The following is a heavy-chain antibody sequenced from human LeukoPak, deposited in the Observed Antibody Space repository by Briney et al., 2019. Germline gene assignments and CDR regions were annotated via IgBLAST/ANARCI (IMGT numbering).Heavy chain of an antibody. J-gene: IGHJ5*02. D-gene: IGHD4-17*01. Sequence: SGVSLTLSCAASGFTFSSSAMHWVRQAPGKGLEWVAVVFSDGTYKYYADSVKGRFTISRDNSKNMLFLQMNSLRAEDTAVYYCAKGPLYYYGDNAWFGPWGQGTLVTVSS. V-gene: IGHV3-30*18. CDR1: GFTFSSSA. CDR3: AKGPLYYYGDNAWFGP. CDR2: VFSDGTYK.